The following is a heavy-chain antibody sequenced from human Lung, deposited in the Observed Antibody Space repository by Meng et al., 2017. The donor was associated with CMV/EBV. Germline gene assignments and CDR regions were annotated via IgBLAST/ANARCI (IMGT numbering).Heavy chain of an antibody. CDR3: LRRSGGSV. V-gene: IGHV4-4*02. D-gene: IGHD3-10*01. J-gene: IGHJ1*01. CDR1: CDSITNLNW. Sequence: GRLRGCGPARVKPSGTLSLTCSVSCDSITNLNWWAWFRRPPGEGLEWIGEIPHRGSSAYNPSLKSRVSMSIDKSKNQFSLKLTSVTAADTAVYHCLRRSGGSVWGQGTLVTVSS. CDR2: IPHRGSS.